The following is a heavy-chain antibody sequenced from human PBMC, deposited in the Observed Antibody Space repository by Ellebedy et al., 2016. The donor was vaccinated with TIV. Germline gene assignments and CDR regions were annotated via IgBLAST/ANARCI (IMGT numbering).Heavy chain of an antibody. CDR1: GFTFSSYA. D-gene: IGHD1-1*01. J-gene: IGHJ4*02. Sequence: GESLKISCAVSGFTFSSYAMNRLRQAPGQGPECVPSIGSCGGSPHYADSVNGRFTISTDDSRTTLFLQMNSLRADDTAVYYCAQDAQGYAFAWGQGTLVTVSS. V-gene: IGHV3-23*01. CDR3: AQDAQGYAFA. CDR2: IGSCGGSP.